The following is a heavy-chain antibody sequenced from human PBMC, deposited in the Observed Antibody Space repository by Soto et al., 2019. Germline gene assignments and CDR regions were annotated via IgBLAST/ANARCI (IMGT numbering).Heavy chain of an antibody. J-gene: IGHJ6*02. D-gene: IGHD3-16*01. CDR3: TTDPWGVPSGMDV. CDR1: GFTFSNAW. Sequence: EVQLVESGGGLVKPGGSLRLSCAASGFTFSNAWMSWVRQAPGKGLEWVGRIKSKTDGGTTDYAAPVKGRFTISRDDSKNTLYLQMNSLKSEDTAVYYCTTDPWGVPSGMDVWGQGTTVTVSS. V-gene: IGHV3-15*01. CDR2: IKSKTDGGTT.